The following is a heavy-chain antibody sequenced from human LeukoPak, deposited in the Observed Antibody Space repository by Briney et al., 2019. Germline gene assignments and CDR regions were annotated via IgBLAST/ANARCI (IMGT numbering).Heavy chain of an antibody. D-gene: IGHD3-22*01. V-gene: IGHV1-24*01. CDR2: FDPEDGET. Sequence: ASVKVSCKASGYTFTGYYMHWVRQAPGKGLEWMGGFDPEDGETIYAQKFQGRVTMTEDTSTDTAYMELSSLRSEDTAVYYCATVNNSSGHSVRFDPWGQGTLVTVSS. J-gene: IGHJ5*02. CDR3: ATVNNSSGHSVRFDP. CDR1: GYTFTGYY.